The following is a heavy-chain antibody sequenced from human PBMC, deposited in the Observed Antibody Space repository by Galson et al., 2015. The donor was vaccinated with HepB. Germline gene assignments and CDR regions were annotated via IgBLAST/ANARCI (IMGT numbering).Heavy chain of an antibody. D-gene: IGHD3-3*02. CDR2: ISGSGSTS. CDR3: AKDRGHFWGFDY. CDR1: GFTFSGYA. V-gene: IGHV3-23*01. J-gene: IGHJ4*02. Sequence: SLRLSCAASGFTFSGYAMSWVRQAPGKGLEWVSDISGSGSTSYYADSVKGRFTISRDTSKSTLYLQMNSLRAEDTAVYYCAKDRGHFWGFDYWGQGTLVTVAS.